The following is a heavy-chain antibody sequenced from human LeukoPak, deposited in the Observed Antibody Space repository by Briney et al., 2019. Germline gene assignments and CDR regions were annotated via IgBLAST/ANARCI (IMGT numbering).Heavy chain of an antibody. Sequence: SETLSLTCTVSGGSVSSSSYYWGWIRQPPGKGLEWIGSIYYSGSTYYNPSLKSRVTISVDTSKNQFSLKLSSVTAADTAVYYCATGRGYDYFTYWGQGTLVTVSS. CDR2: IYYSGST. D-gene: IGHD5-12*01. V-gene: IGHV4-39*01. J-gene: IGHJ4*02. CDR3: ATGRGYDYFTY. CDR1: GGSVSSSSYY.